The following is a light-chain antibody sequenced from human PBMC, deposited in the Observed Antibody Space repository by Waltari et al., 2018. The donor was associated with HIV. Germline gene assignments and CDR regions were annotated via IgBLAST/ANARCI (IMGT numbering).Light chain of an antibody. CDR2: DDS. Sequence: SYVLTQPPSLSVAPGQTARITCGGNNIGAKSVHWYQQRPGQAPALVVYDDSDRPSGIPERFSGSNSRNTATLTISRVEAGDEADYYCQVWDSSTDHVVFGGGTKLTV. CDR3: QVWDSSTDHVV. J-gene: IGLJ2*01. V-gene: IGLV3-21*02. CDR1: NIGAKS.